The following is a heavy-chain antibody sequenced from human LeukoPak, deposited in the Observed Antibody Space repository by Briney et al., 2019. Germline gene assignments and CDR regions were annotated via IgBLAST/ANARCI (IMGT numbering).Heavy chain of an antibody. J-gene: IGHJ4*02. V-gene: IGHV3-7*05. CDR1: GFTFSRYW. Sequence: GGSLRLSCAASGFTFSRYWMNWVRQVPGKGLEWVANIKQEGSEKYSVDSVKGRFTTSRDNAKNSLYLQMNSLRAEDTAVYYCARDLGVVYALGFDYWGQGTLVTVSS. CDR3: ARDLGVVYALGFDY. CDR2: IKQEGSEK. D-gene: IGHD2-8*02.